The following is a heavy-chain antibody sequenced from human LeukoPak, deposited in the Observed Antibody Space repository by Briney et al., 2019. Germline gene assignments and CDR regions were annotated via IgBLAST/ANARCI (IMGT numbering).Heavy chain of an antibody. V-gene: IGHV1-69*06. CDR3: ARDQRCQSKLLSRDSRDYGMDV. CDR2: IITIFGTT. CDR1: GGTFSNYA. J-gene: IGHJ6*02. D-gene: IGHD3-22*01. Sequence: SVKVSCKASGGTFSNYAINWMRQAPGQGLEWMGRIITIFGTTNYAQKFQGRVTITADKSTSTAYMDLNSLRSEDMAIYYCARDQRCQSKLLSRDSRDYGMDVWGQGTTVTVSS.